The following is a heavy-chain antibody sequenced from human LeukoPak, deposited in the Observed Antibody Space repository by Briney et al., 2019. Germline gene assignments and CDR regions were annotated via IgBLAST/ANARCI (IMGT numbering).Heavy chain of an antibody. D-gene: IGHD5-24*01. Sequence: GGSLRLSCTASGFTLGDYIITWIRQAPGKGLEWVGFIRKKADGGTPEYAASVKGRFIISRDDSKSIAYLQMNSLKTDDTAVYYCTRDPPTRYWGQGTLVSVSS. CDR3: TRDPPTRY. V-gene: IGHV3-49*03. CDR1: GFTLGDYI. J-gene: IGHJ4*02. CDR2: IRKKADGGTP.